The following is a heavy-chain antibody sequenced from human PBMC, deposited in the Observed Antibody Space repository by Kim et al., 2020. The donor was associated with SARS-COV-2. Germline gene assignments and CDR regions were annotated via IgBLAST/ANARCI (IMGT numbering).Heavy chain of an antibody. CDR1: GFTFSSYG. V-gene: IGHV3-33*01. Sequence: GGSLRLSCAASGFTFSSYGMHWVRQAPGKGLEWVAVIWYDGSNKYYADSVKGRFTISRDNSKNTLYLQMNSLRAEDTAVYYCARGKAPDARYYYGMDVWGQGTTVTVSS. CDR3: ARGKAPDARYYYGMDV. J-gene: IGHJ6*02. D-gene: IGHD6-6*01. CDR2: IWYDGSNK.